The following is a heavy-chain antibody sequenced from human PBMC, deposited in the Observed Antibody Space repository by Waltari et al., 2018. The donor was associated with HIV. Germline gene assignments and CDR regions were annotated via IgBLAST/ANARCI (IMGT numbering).Heavy chain of an antibody. J-gene: IGHJ6*02. V-gene: IGHV5-51*01. CDR1: GYSFTSYW. CDR3: ARQGGGSGYVSYYYGMDV. CDR2: SYPGDSDT. D-gene: IGHD5-12*01. Sequence: EVQLVQSGAEVKKPGESLKISCKGSGYSFTSYWIGWVRQMPGKGLEWMGISYPGDSDTRYSPSFQGQVTISADKSISTAYLQWSSLKASDTAMYYCARQGGGSGYVSYYYGMDVWGQGTTVTVSS.